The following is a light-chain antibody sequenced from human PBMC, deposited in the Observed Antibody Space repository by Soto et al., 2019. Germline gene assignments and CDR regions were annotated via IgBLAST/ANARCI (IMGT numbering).Light chain of an antibody. CDR3: MQALQTPRT. Sequence: DIVMTQSPLSLPVTPGEPASISCRSSQSLLHSNGYNYLDWYLQKPGQSPQLLIYLGSNRASGVPDRFSGSGSGTYFTLKISRVEAEAVGVYYCMQALQTPRTFGQGTKVEIK. CDR2: LGS. J-gene: IGKJ1*01. V-gene: IGKV2-28*01. CDR1: QSLLHSNGYNY.